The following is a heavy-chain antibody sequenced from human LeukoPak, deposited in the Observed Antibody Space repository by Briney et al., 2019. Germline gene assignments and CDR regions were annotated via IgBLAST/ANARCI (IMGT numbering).Heavy chain of an antibody. CDR2: ISSSNSYI. Sequence: PGGSLRLSCAASGFTFSSYEMKWVRQAPGKGLEWVSSISSSNSYIYNADSVKGRFTISRDNAKNSLYLQMNSLRAEDTAVYYCARDQGLLVVAGRFGYWGQGTLVTVSS. CDR3: ARDQGLLVVAGRFGY. CDR1: GFTFSSYE. J-gene: IGHJ4*02. V-gene: IGHV3-21*01. D-gene: IGHD6-19*01.